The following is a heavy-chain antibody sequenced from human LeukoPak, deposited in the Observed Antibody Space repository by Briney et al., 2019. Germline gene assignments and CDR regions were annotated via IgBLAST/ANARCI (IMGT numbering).Heavy chain of an antibody. J-gene: IGHJ4*02. V-gene: IGHV4-4*07. D-gene: IGHD2-21*02. CDR3: ARVPVVVTAITFYAYYFDY. CDR1: GGSISSHY. Sequence: SETLSLTCTVSGGSISSHYWSWIRQPAGKGLEWIGRIYTSGSTNYNPSLKSRVTISVDTSKNQFSLKLSSVTAADTAVYYCARVPVVVTAITFYAYYFDYWGQGTLVTVSS. CDR2: IYTSGST.